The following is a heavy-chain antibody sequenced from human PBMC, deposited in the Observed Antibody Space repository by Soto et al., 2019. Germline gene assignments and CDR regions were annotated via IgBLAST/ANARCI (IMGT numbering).Heavy chain of an antibody. J-gene: IGHJ6*02. D-gene: IGHD2-15*01. V-gene: IGHV1-69*01. CDR3: ASVSDIVVVVAASPQDYYYYGMDV. CDR2: IIPIFGTA. Sequence: SVNVACKASAGTFSSHAISWDRQAPVQRHEWMGGIIPIFGTANYAQKFQGRVTITADESTSTAYMEVSSLRSEDTAVYYCASVSDIVVVVAASPQDYYYYGMDVSRQGTTV. CDR1: AGTFSSHA.